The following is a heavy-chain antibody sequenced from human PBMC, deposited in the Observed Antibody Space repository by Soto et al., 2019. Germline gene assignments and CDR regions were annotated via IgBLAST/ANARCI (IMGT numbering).Heavy chain of an antibody. D-gene: IGHD6-13*01. CDR3: ARHLWVGSSWYLGAFDI. V-gene: IGHV4-59*08. CDR1: GDSISNYY. J-gene: IGHJ3*02. Sequence: QVQLQESGPGLVKPSETLSLTCTVSGDSISNYYWSWIRQPPGKGLEWIGYIYYSGSTNYNPSLKRRVTISVDTAKNQFSLKLSSVTAADTAVYYCARHLWVGSSWYLGAFDIWGQGTMVTVSS. CDR2: IYYSGST.